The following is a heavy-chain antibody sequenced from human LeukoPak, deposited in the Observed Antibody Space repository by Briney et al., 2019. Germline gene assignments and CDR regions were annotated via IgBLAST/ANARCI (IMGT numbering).Heavy chain of an antibody. Sequence: PGGSLRLSCAASGFTFSSYSMNWVRQAPGKGLEWVSYISSSSSTIYYADSVKGRFTISRDNAKNSLYLQMNSLRAEDTAVYYCARTKFGDWLQARQDAFDIWGQGTMVTVSS. D-gene: IGHD3-9*01. J-gene: IGHJ3*02. CDR2: ISSSSSTI. CDR1: GFTFSSYS. CDR3: ARTKFGDWLQARQDAFDI. V-gene: IGHV3-48*04.